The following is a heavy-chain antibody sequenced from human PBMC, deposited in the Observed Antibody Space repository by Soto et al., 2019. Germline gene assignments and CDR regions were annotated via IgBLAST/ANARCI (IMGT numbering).Heavy chain of an antibody. CDR1: GFTFSSYG. Sequence: PGGSLSLSCAASGFTFSSYGMHWVRQAPGKGLEWVAVIWYDGSNKYYADSVKGRFTISRDNSKNTLYLQMNSLRAEDTAVYYCARGPRWNGYYDSSGYYCDNWGQGTLVTVSS. D-gene: IGHD3-22*01. CDR3: ARGPRWNGYYDSSGYYCDN. V-gene: IGHV3-33*01. CDR2: IWYDGSNK. J-gene: IGHJ4*02.